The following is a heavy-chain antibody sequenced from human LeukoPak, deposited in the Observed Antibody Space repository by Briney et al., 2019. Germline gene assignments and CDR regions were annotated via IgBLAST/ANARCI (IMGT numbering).Heavy chain of an antibody. D-gene: IGHD3-3*01. Sequence: PSETLSLTCAVYGGSFSTNSWSWIRQPPGKGLEWIEDIIQSGAINYNASLKSRITISVDTSKNQFSLKVKSVTAADAGVYYCAREAFTLVGVVITNLATWFDPWGQGTLVTVSS. CDR2: IIQSGAI. CDR1: GGSFSTNS. J-gene: IGHJ5*02. CDR3: AREAFTLVGVVITNLATWFDP. V-gene: IGHV4-34*12.